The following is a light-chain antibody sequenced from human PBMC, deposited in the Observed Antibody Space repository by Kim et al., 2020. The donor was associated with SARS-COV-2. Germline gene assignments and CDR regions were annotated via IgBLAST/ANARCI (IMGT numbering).Light chain of an antibody. J-gene: IGKJ2*01. V-gene: IGKV3-20*01. CDR3: KQYGSSPLYT. CDR2: GAA. CDR1: QSVSSSY. Sequence: SPGERDTVSCRASQSVSSSYLAWYQQKPGRAPRLLIYGAASRATGIPDRFRGSGSGTDFTLTISRLEPEDFAVYYCKQYGSSPLYTFGQGTKLEI.